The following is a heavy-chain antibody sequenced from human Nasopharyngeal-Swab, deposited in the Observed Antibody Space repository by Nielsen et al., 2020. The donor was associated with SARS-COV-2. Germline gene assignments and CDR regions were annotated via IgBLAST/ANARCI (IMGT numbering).Heavy chain of an antibody. J-gene: IGHJ4*02. Sequence: SETLSLTCTVSGDSISSSSYYWGWIRQPPGKGLEWIGSIYSSGSTYYNPSLKSRVTISVDTSKNQFSLELSSVTAADTAVYYCARLLDYWGQGTLVTVSS. CDR3: ARLLDY. CDR2: IYSSGST. CDR1: GDSISSSSYY. V-gene: IGHV4-39*01.